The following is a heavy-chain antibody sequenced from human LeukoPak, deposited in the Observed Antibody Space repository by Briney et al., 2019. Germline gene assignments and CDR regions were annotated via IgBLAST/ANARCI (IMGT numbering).Heavy chain of an antibody. Sequence: PGGSLRLSCAASGFTFSSYSMNWVRQAPGKGLEWVSSISSSSSNIYYADSVKGRFTISRDNAKNSLYLQMNSLRAEDTAVYYCAIADIVVVPAAPDAFDIWGQGIMVTVSS. J-gene: IGHJ3*02. D-gene: IGHD2-2*01. CDR2: ISSSSSNI. CDR1: GFTFSSYS. CDR3: AIADIVVVPAAPDAFDI. V-gene: IGHV3-21*01.